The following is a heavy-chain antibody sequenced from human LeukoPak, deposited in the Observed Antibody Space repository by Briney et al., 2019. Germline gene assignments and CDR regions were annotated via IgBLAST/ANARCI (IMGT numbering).Heavy chain of an antibody. CDR2: INPDSGGT. CDR1: GYTFTGYY. V-gene: IGHV1-2*02. CDR3: ARRGNWNYKFDY. J-gene: IGHJ4*02. Sequence: ASVKVSCKASGYTFTGYYMHWVRQAPGQGLEWMGWINPDSGGTNYAQKFQGRVTMTRDTSISTAYMELSRLRSDDTAVYYCARRGNWNYKFDYWGQGTLVTVSS. D-gene: IGHD1-7*01.